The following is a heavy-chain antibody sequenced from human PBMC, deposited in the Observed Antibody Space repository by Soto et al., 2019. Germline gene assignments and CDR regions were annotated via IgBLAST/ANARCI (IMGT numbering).Heavy chain of an antibody. CDR3: ARDSEADGYQY. V-gene: IGHV4-38-2*02. CDR2: IYHSGST. J-gene: IGHJ1*01. Sequence: PSETLSITCAVSGYSISGGYYWGWIRQPPGKGREWIGSIYHSGSTYYNRSLKSRVTISVDTSKNQFSLILSSVTAADTAMYYCARDSEADGYQYWGQGTLVTV. D-gene: IGHD2-2*03. CDR1: GYSISGGYY.